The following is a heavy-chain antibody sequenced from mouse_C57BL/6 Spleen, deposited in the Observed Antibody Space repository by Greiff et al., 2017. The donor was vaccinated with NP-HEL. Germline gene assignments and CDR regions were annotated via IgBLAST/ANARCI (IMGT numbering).Heavy chain of an antibody. CDR2: IRSKSNNYAT. CDR3: VRHVVATGGYAMDY. CDR1: GFSFNTYA. Sequence: EAGGGLVQPKGSLKLSCAASGFSFNTYAMNWVRQAPGKGLEWVARIRSKSNNYATYYADSVKDRFTISRDDSESMLYLQMNNLKTEDTAMYYCVRHVVATGGYAMDYWGQGTSVTVSS. D-gene: IGHD1-1*01. J-gene: IGHJ4*01. V-gene: IGHV10-1*01.